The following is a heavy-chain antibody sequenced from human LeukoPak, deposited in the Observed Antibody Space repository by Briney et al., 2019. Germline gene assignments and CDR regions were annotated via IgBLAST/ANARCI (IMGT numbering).Heavy chain of an antibody. J-gene: IGHJ4*02. CDR1: GYTFTSYG. CDR3: ARVPLIVVVPAALSGDY. D-gene: IGHD2-2*01. V-gene: IGHV1-18*04. Sequence: ASVKVSCKASGYTFTSYGISWVRQAPGQGLEWMGWNSAYNGNTNYAQKLQGRVTMTTDTSTSTAYMELRSLRSDDTAVYYCARVPLIVVVPAALSGDYWGQGTLVTVSS. CDR2: NSAYNGNT.